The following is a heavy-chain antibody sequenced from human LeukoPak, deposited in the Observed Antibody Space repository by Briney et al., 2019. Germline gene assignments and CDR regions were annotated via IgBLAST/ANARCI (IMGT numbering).Heavy chain of an antibody. CDR3: AKDGASYSSGWFDFDY. Sequence: GGSLRLSCVASGFTFSNYAMNWVRQAPGKGLEWVSGITDSGSRTYYAGSVKGRFTISRDNSENTLYLQMNSLRAEDTAVYYCAKDGASYSSGWFDFDYWGQGTLVTVSS. J-gene: IGHJ4*02. V-gene: IGHV3-23*01. D-gene: IGHD6-19*01. CDR1: GFTFSNYA. CDR2: ITDSGSRT.